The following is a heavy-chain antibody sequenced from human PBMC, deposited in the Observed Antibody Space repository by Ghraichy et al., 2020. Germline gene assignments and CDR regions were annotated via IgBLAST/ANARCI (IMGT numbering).Heavy chain of an antibody. CDR3: ARAGDYSSSWSSFDY. CDR1: GGSISSYY. CDR2: IYYSGST. D-gene: IGHD6-13*01. Sequence: SETLSLTCTVSGGSISSYYWSWIRQPPGKGLEWIGYIYYSGSTNYNPSLKSRVTISVDTSKNQFSLKLSSVTAADTAVYYCARAGDYSSSWSSFDYWGQGTLVTVSS. V-gene: IGHV4-59*01. J-gene: IGHJ4*02.